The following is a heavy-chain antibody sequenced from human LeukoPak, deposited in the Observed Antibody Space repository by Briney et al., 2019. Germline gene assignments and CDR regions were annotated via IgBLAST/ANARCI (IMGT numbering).Heavy chain of an antibody. J-gene: IGHJ6*03. CDR2: IYYSGST. V-gene: IGHV4-59*08. Sequence: PSETLSLTCTVSGGSISSYYWGWIRQPPGKGLEWIGYIYYSGSTNYNPSLKSRVTISVDTSKNQFSLKLSSVTAADTAVYYCARYPPPDYYYMDVWGKGTTVTVSS. CDR3: ARYPPPDYYYMDV. CDR1: GGSISSYY.